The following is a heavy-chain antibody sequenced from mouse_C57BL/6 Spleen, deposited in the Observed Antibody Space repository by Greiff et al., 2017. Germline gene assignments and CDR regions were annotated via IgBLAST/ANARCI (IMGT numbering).Heavy chain of an antibody. CDR1: GFNFKNTY. CDR3: ARDDYENYFDY. CDR2: IGPANGNT. V-gene: IGHV14-3*01. D-gene: IGHD2-4*01. J-gene: IGHJ2*01. Sequence: EVQLVESVAGLVRPGASLTLSCTASGFNFKNTYMHWVQQSPDQGLEWIGSIGPANGNTKYAPKFQGKATITANTSPNTTYLQLSSLTSEDTAIYYCARDDYENYFDYWGQGTTLTVSS.